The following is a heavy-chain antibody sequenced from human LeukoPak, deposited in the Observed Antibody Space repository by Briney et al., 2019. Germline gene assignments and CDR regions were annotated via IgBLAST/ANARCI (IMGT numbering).Heavy chain of an antibody. J-gene: IGHJ6*02. CDR1: GGSFSGYY. CDR2: INHSGST. V-gene: IGHV4-34*01. Sequence: PSETLSLTCAVYGGSFSGYYWSWIRQPPGKGLEWIGEINHSGSTNYNPSLKSRVTISVDTSKNQFSLKLSSVTAADTAVYYCARGQAHPYYYYYGMDVWGQGTTVTVSS. CDR3: ARGQAHPYYYYYGMDV.